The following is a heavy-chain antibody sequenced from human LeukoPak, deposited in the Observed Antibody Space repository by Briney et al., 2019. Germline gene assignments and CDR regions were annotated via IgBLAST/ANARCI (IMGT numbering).Heavy chain of an antibody. CDR1: GYTFTGYY. D-gene: IGHD3-10*01. CDR3: ASTIKVRGVIMNRFDP. V-gene: IGHV1-2*06. Sequence: ASVKVSCKASGYTFTGYYMHWVRQAPGQGLEWMGRINPNSGGTNYAQKFQGRVTMTRDTSISTAYMELSRLRSDDTAVYYCASTIKVRGVIMNRFDPWGQGTLVTVSS. J-gene: IGHJ5*02. CDR2: INPNSGGT.